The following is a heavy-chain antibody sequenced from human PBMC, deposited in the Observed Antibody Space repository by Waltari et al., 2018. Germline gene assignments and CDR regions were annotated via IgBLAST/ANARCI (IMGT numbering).Heavy chain of an antibody. V-gene: IGHV1-69*01. CDR1: GGTFSSYA. D-gene: IGHD3-10*01. J-gene: IGHJ4*02. CDR2: INPSLGTA. Sequence: QVQLVQSGAEVKKPGSSVKVSCKASGGTFSSYAISWVRQAPGRGLGWMGGINPSLGTANDAQKFQGRVTITADESTSTAYMELSSLRSEDTAVYYCDLWFGETETDYWGQGTLVTVSS. CDR3: DLWFGETETDY.